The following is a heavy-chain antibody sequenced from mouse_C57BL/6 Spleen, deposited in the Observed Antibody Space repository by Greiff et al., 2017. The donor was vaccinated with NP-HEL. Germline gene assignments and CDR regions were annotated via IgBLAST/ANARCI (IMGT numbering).Heavy chain of an antibody. CDR1: GYTFTSYW. CDR2: IHPNSGST. CDR3: ARFYDYDGGAMDY. J-gene: IGHJ4*01. D-gene: IGHD2-4*01. V-gene: IGHV1-64*01. Sequence: VQLQQPGAELVKPGASVKLSCKASGYTFTSYWMHWVKQRPGQGLEWIGMIHPNSGSTNYNEKFKSKATLTVDKSSSTAYMQLSSLTSEDSAVYYCARFYDYDGGAMDYWGQGTSVTVSS.